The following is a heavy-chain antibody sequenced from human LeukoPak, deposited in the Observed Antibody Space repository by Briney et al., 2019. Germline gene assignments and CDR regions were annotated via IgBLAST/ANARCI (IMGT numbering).Heavy chain of an antibody. CDR1: GFTFSSYW. D-gene: IGHD3-10*01. J-gene: IGHJ5*02. CDR2: IKCDGSSK. CDR3: AREIFYGSGSWFYR. V-gene: IGHV3-74*01. Sequence: GGSLRLSCAASGFTFSSYWMHWVRQAPGKGLVWVSRIKCDGSSKNYADSVKGRFTISRDNSKNMLYLHMNSLRVEDTAVYYCAREIFYGSGSWFYRWGQGTLVTVSS.